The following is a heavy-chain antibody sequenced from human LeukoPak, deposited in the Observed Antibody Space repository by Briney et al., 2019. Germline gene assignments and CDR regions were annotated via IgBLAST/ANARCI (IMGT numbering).Heavy chain of an antibody. Sequence: GGSLRLSCAASGFTVSTNYMTWVRQAPGKGLEWVSIIYSGGDTYYADSAKGRFTISRDNSKNTLYLQMNSLRAEDTAVYYCAKDQGYGDPSYYYYGMDVWGQGTTVTVSS. CDR2: IYSGGDT. CDR1: GFTVSTNY. CDR3: AKDQGYGDPSYYYYGMDV. J-gene: IGHJ6*02. V-gene: IGHV3-53*05. D-gene: IGHD4-17*01.